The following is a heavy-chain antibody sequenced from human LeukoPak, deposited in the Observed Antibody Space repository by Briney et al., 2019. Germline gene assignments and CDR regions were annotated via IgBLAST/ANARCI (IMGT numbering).Heavy chain of an antibody. CDR2: IKQDGSEK. Sequence: GGSLRLSCAASGFTFSDYWIHWVRQAPGKGLEWVANIKQDGSEKYYVDSVKGRFTISRDNAKNSLYLQMNSLRAEDTAVYYCARRYFDYWGQGTLVTVSS. CDR3: ARRYFDY. CDR1: GFTFSDYW. V-gene: IGHV3-7*01. J-gene: IGHJ4*02.